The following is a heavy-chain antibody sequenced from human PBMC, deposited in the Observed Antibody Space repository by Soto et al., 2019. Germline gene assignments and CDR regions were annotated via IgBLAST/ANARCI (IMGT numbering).Heavy chain of an antibody. CDR2: IKQDGSEK. CDR1: GFSFGASW. J-gene: IGHJ4*02. CDR3: VRDPYYGAIDY. V-gene: IGHV3-7*01. D-gene: IGHD3-10*01. Sequence: PGGSLRLSCAASGFSFGASWMAWVRQAPGKGLEWVADIKQDGSEKNYVDSVKGRVTISRDNAKNSLYLQMNSLRAEDTAVYYCVRDPYYGAIDYWGLGTLVTVSS.